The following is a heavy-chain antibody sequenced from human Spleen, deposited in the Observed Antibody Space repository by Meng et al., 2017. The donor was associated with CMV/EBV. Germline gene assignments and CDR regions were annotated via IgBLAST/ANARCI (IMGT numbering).Heavy chain of an antibody. Sequence: GGSLRLSCAASGFTFSYYNMNWVRQAPGKGLEWVSCISSESTYVYYADSVKGRFTISRDNAEYSLYLQMNSLRAEDTAVYYCAREGSPLGSYYGMDVWGQGTTVTVSS. CDR2: ISSESTYV. CDR1: GFTFSYYN. J-gene: IGHJ6*02. CDR3: AREGSPLGSYYGMDV. D-gene: IGHD3-16*01. V-gene: IGHV3-21*01.